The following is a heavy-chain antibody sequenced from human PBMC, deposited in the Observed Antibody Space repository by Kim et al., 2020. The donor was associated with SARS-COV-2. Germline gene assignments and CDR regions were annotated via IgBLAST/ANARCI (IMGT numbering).Heavy chain of an antibody. CDR3: ASSRQILLWFGELSY. CDR1: GGSISSSSYY. D-gene: IGHD3-10*01. J-gene: IGHJ4*02. V-gene: IGHV4-39*07. CDR2: IYYSGST. Sequence: SETLSLTCTVSGGSISSSSYYWGWIRQPPGKGLEWIGSIYYSGSTYYNPSLKSRVTISVDTSKNQFSLKLSSVTAADTAVYYCASSRQILLWFGELSYWGQGTLVTVSS.